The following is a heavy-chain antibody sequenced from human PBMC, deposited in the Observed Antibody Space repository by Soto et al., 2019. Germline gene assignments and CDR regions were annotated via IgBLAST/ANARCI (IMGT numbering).Heavy chain of an antibody. J-gene: IGHJ6*02. CDR1: GFTLRSSRMC. CDR2: IEWDDDK. V-gene: IGHV2-70*01. CDR3: ARIPGIADRPWYYYGMDV. Sequence: GSGPTLVNPTQTLTLTCYFSGFTLRSSRMCVSWIRQPPGKALEWLAVIEWDDDKYYTTSLKTRLTISKDTSKNQVVLTMTNMDPVDTGTYYCARIPGIADRPWYYYGMDVWGQGTTVTVSS. D-gene: IGHD6-6*01.